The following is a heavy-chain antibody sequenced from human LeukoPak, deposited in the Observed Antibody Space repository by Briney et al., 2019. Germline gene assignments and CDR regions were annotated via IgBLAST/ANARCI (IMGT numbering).Heavy chain of an antibody. Sequence: GGSLRLSCAASGITFTSHTMHWVRQAPGKGPEWISQISSSSSATYYADSVKGRFTMSRDNAKKLLYLQMNSLRGEATAVYYCASWAGAAAGFSGPFDYWGQGALVTVSS. CDR2: ISSSSSAT. J-gene: IGHJ4*02. D-gene: IGHD6-13*01. V-gene: IGHV3-48*01. CDR3: ASWAGAAAGFSGPFDY. CDR1: GITFTSHT.